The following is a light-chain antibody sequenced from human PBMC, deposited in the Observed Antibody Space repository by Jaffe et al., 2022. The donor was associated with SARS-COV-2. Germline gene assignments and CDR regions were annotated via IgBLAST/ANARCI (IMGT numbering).Light chain of an antibody. J-gene: IGLJ3*02. CDR1: AMPKKY. CDR2: EDD. Sequence: SYELTQPPSVSVSPGQTARITCSGDAMPKKYAYWYQQKSGQAPVVVIYEDDKRPSGIPERFSGSNSGTMATLTISGAQADDEGDYFCYSIDSSDSHGVFGGGTKLTVL. CDR3: YSIDSSDSHGV. V-gene: IGLV3-10*01.